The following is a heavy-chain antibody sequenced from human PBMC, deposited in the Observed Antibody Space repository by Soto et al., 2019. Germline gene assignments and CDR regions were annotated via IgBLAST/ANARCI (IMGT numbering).Heavy chain of an antibody. Sequence: GASVTVSCQASGYTFSSYGINWVRQAPGQGLEWLGWISPYDGNTKYAQILQGRVSMTTDTSTKTAYMEVRSLRSDDTAVYYCARGGYYDSSGSRNYHYYGMNVWGQGTTVTVSS. CDR2: ISPYDGNT. CDR3: ARGGYYDSSGSRNYHYYGMNV. J-gene: IGHJ6*02. D-gene: IGHD3-22*01. CDR1: GYTFSSYG. V-gene: IGHV1-18*01.